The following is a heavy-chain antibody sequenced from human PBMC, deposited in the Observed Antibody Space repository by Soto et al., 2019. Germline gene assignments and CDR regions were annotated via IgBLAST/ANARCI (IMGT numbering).Heavy chain of an antibody. Sequence: PGGSLRLSCAASGFTFSSFEMNWVRRAPGKGLEWVSKIGSSGSTIWYADSVKGRFTISRDNAKNSLYLQMNSLRGEDTAVYYCARDTYSSSYYFDSWGQRTLVTVSS. J-gene: IGHJ4*02. CDR3: ARDTYSSSYYFDS. CDR1: GFTFSSFE. V-gene: IGHV3-48*03. D-gene: IGHD6-6*01. CDR2: IGSSGSTI.